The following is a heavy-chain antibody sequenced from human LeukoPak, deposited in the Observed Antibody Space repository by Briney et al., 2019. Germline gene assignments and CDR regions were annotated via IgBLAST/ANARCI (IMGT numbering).Heavy chain of an antibody. CDR1: GGTFSSYA. D-gene: IGHD3-3*01. J-gene: IGHJ5*02. CDR3: AIAIFGVVMGWFDP. V-gene: IGHV1-69*06. Sequence: SVKVSCKASGGTFSSYAISWVRQAPGQGLEWMGGIIPIFGTANYAQKFQGRVTITADKSTSTAYMELSSLRSEDTAVYYCAIAIFGVVMGWFDPWGQGTLVTVSS. CDR2: IIPIFGTA.